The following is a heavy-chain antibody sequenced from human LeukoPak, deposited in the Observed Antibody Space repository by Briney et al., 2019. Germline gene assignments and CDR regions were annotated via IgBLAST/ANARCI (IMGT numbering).Heavy chain of an antibody. D-gene: IGHD6-13*01. Sequence: PSETLSLTCTVSDDSINNHFWSWVRQSPGRGLEWIGYIHYSGTTSYNPSLKSRVTISVDTSKNQFSLKLSSVTAADTAVYYCARRAAAGWGDFDYWGQGTLVTVSS. CDR1: DDSINNHF. V-gene: IGHV4-59*08. CDR3: ARRAAAGWGDFDY. J-gene: IGHJ4*02. CDR2: IHYSGTT.